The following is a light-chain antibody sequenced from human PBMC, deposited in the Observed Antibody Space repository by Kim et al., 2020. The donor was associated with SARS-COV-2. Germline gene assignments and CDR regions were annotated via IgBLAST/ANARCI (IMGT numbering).Light chain of an antibody. V-gene: IGKV3-15*01. CDR1: QSVTSR. CDR2: AAS. Sequence: VSPGERATLSCRASQSVTSRLAWYQQKPGQAPRLLIYAASTRATGIPARFSGSGSGTEFTLTISSLQSEDFAVYYCQQYSQWPLTFGGGTKVDIK. CDR3: QQYSQWPLT. J-gene: IGKJ4*01.